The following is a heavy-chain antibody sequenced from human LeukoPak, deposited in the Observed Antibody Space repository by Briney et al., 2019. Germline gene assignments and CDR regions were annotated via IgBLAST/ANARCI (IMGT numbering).Heavy chain of an antibody. CDR2: ISRSGGST. CDR1: GFTFSSYA. CDR3: ATSYYYESSAYSRTLYQYGMDV. V-gene: IGHV3-23*01. D-gene: IGHD3-22*01. J-gene: IGHJ6*01. Sequence: PGRSLSLSCAASGFTFSSYAMSWVRQPAGKGLEWVSAISRSGGSTYYTGSVEGRFTISRDNSKNTLFLQMNSLRAEDTALYCCATSYYYESSAYSRTLYQYGMDVWGQGTTVTVSS.